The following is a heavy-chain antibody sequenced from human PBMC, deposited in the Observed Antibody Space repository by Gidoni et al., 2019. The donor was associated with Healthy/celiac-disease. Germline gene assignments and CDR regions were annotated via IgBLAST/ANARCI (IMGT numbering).Heavy chain of an antibody. CDR2: ISYDGSNK. V-gene: IGHV3-30*18. Sequence: RSLRLSCAASGFTFSSYGMHWVRQAPGKGLEWVAVISYDGSNKYYADSVKGRFTISRDNSKNTLYLQMNSLRAEVTAVYYCAKDEGRDSSGWYAYYYGMDVWGQGTTVTVSS. D-gene: IGHD6-19*01. CDR3: AKDEGRDSSGWYAYYYGMDV. CDR1: GFTFSSYG. J-gene: IGHJ6*02.